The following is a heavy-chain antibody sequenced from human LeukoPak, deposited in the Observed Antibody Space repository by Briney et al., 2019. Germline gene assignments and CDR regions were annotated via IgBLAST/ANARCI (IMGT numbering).Heavy chain of an antibody. Sequence: ASVKVSCKASGYTFTGYYMRWVRQAPGQGLEWMGWINPNSGGTNYAQKFQGRVTMTRDTSISTACMELSRLRSDDTAVYYCARGVIYYYYMDVWGKGTTVTVSS. V-gene: IGHV1-2*02. CDR2: INPNSGGT. CDR1: GYTFTGYY. J-gene: IGHJ6*03. CDR3: ARGVIYYYYMDV.